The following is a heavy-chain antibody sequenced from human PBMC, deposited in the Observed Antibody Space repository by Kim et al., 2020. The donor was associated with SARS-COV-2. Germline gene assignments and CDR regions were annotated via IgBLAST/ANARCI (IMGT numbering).Heavy chain of an antibody. CDR3: ARDRLYYGSGSYPAPGAFDI. V-gene: IGHV3-11*06. J-gene: IGHJ3*02. Sequence: RFTISRDNAKNSLYLQMNSLRAEDTAVYYCARDRLYYGSGSYPAPGAFDIWGQGTMVTVSS. D-gene: IGHD3-10*01.